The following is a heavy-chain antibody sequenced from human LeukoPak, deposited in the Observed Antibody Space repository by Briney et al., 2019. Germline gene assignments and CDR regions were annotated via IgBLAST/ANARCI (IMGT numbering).Heavy chain of an antibody. CDR1: GFTFSSYS. J-gene: IGHJ4*02. CDR2: ISSSSSYI. D-gene: IGHD1-26*01. Sequence: PGGSLRLSCAASGFTFSSYSMNWVRQAPGKGLEWVSSISSSSSYIYYADSVKGRFTISRDNSKNTLYLQMNSLRAEDTAVYYCAKVKGELREYYFDYWGQGTLVTVSS. CDR3: AKVKGELREYYFDY. V-gene: IGHV3-21*04.